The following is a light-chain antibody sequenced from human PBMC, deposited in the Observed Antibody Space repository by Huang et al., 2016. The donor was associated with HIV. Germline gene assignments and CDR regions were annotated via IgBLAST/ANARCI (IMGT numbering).Light chain of an antibody. CDR1: RDIRTS. CDR3: QQYSVLPPT. V-gene: IGKV1-33*01. J-gene: IGKJ5*01. CDR2: DAT. Sequence: DIQMTQSPSPLSASIGDSVTITCQASRDIRTSLNWYQQKIGQAPKLLIYDATDLQTGFPSRFSGRGSGTHFRLIISSLQPEDVATYFCQQYSVLPPTFGQGTRLDI.